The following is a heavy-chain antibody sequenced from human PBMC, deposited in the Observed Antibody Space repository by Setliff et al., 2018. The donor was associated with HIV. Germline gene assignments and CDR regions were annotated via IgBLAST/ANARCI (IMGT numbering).Heavy chain of an antibody. CDR2: IYYSGST. Sequence: SETLSLTCTVSGGSVSSGGYYWSWIRQHTGRGLEWIGHIYYSGSTYDNPSLTSRFSISIDTSKNLFSLEVASVTAADTAVYYCARGAYPREFYFDSWGQGMLVTVSS. V-gene: IGHV4-31*03. CDR1: GGSVSSGGYY. D-gene: IGHD2-21*01. J-gene: IGHJ4*02. CDR3: ARGAYPREFYFDS.